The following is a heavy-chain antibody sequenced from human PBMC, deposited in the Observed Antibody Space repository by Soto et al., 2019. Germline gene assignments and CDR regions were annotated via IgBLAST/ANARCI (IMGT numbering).Heavy chain of an antibody. V-gene: IGHV3-53*04. D-gene: IGHD1-1*01. CDR2: IYSGGST. J-gene: IGHJ6*02. Sequence: EVQLVESGGGLVQPGGSLRLSCAASGFTVSSNYMSWVRQAPGKGLEWVSVIYSGGSTYYADSVKGRFTISRHNSKNTLYLQMNSLRADDTAVYYCACWTLEPYYYYYGMDVWGQGTTVTVSS. CDR1: GFTVSSNY. CDR3: ACWTLEPYYYYYGMDV.